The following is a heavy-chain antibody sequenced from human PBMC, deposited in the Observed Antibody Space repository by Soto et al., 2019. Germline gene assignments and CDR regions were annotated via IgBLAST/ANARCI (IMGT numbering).Heavy chain of an antibody. Sequence: QVQLQESGPGLVKPSETLSLTCTVFGGSISNYFWSWIRQPPGKGLEWIGYISYSGSTNYNPSLKSRVTISVDTSKNQVSLKLTSVTAAATAVYYCARRDKNDYGEYFHPWGQGTLATVSS. V-gene: IGHV4-59*08. D-gene: IGHD3-16*01. CDR3: ARRDKNDYGEYFHP. J-gene: IGHJ1*01. CDR2: ISYSGST. CDR1: GGSISNYF.